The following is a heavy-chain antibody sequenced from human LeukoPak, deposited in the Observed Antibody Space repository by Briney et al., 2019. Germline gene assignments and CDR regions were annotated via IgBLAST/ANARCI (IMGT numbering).Heavy chain of an antibody. V-gene: IGHV4-59*01. CDR3: ARDIRVVGATHYFDQ. CDR1: GGPITSYY. Sequence: SETLSLTCTVSGGPITSYYWSWVRQPPGKGLEWIGYMHYSGGATYYPSLKSRVAMSIDASKNQFSLKLSSVTAADTAVYYCARDIRVVGATHYFDQWGQGTLVTVSS. J-gene: IGHJ4*02. CDR2: MHYSGGA. D-gene: IGHD1-26*01.